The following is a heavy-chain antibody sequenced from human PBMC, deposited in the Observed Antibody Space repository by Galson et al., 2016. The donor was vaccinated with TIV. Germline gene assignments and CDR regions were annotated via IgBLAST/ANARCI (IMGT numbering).Heavy chain of an antibody. D-gene: IGHD3-3*01. CDR3: ARHFWRGRPLGYYYVMDG. CDR1: GYSFTNHW. V-gene: IGHV5-51*01. CDR2: IFPGDSDT. J-gene: IGHJ6*02. Sequence: QSGAEVKKPGESLKISCKGSGYSFTNHWIAWVRQMPGKGLEWMGIIFPGDSDTRYSPSFQGQVIISGDRSINTAYLQWSSLKASDTAMYYCARHFWRGRPLGYYYVMDGWGQGTTVSVSS.